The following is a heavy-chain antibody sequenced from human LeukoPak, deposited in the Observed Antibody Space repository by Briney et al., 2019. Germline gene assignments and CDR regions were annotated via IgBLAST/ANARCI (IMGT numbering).Heavy chain of an antibody. Sequence: SETLSLTCAVYGGSFSGYYSSWVRQPPGKGLGWVGEINHSERTNYNPSLKSRVTISVDTPKTHFSLKLSSVTPADTAVYYCAKIAAPRRQDDYWGQGALVTVSS. V-gene: IGHV4-34*01. CDR3: AKIAAPRRQDDY. J-gene: IGHJ4*02. D-gene: IGHD6-13*01. CDR2: INHSERT. CDR1: GGSFSGYY.